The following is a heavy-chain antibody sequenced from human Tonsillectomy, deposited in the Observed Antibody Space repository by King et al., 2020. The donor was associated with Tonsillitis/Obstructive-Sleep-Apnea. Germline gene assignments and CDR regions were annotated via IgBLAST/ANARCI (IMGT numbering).Heavy chain of an antibody. V-gene: IGHV1-18*01. CDR3: ARVSAFAWELLPVDP. CDR2: ISGYNRDT. Sequence: QLVQSGAEVKKPGASVTGSCKASGYTCFSYVVIWVRQAPGQGLECMGWISGYNRDTNYALNLQGRVTMTTDTSTSTAYMEMRSLRSDDTAVYYCARVSAFAWELLPVDPWGQGTLVTVSS. D-gene: IGHD1-26*01. J-gene: IGHJ5*02. CDR1: GYTCFSYV.